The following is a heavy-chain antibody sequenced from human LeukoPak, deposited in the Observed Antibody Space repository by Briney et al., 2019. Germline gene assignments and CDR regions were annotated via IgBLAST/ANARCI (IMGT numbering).Heavy chain of an antibody. J-gene: IGHJ3*02. Sequence: GGSLRLSCAASGFTFSSYGMHGVRQAPGKGLEWVAVISYDGSNKYYADSVKGRFTISRDNSKNTLYLQMNSLRAEDTAVYYCAKSIVDYDSTDAFDIWGQGTMVTVSS. CDR2: ISYDGSNK. CDR3: AKSIVDYDSTDAFDI. D-gene: IGHD3-22*01. V-gene: IGHV3-30*18. CDR1: GFTFSSYG.